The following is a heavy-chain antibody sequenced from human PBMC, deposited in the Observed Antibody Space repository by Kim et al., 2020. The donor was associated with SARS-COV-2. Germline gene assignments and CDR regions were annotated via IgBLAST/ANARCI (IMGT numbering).Heavy chain of an antibody. V-gene: IGHV4-39*01. CDR3: ARREDYGYSFFDY. CDR1: GGSISSSSYY. D-gene: IGHD5-18*01. J-gene: IGHJ4*02. CDR2: IYYSGST. Sequence: SETLSLTCTVSGGSISSSSYYWGWIRQPPGKGLEWIGSIYYSGSTYYNPSLKSRVTISVDTSKNQFSLKLSSVTAADTAVYYCARREDYGYSFFDYWGQGTLVTVSS.